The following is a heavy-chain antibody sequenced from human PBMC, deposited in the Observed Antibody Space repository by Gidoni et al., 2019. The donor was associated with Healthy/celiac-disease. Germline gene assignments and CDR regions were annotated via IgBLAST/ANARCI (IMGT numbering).Heavy chain of an antibody. CDR3: ARGPMITFGGVIVRPSVGDY. D-gene: IGHD3-16*02. J-gene: IGHJ4*02. Sequence: QVQLQQWGAGLLKPSETLSLTCAVYGGSFSGYSWSWIRQPPGKGLEWIGEINHSGSTNYNPSLKSRVTISVDTSKNQFSLKLSSVTAADTAVYYCARGPMITFGGVIVRPSVGDYWGQGTLVTVSS. V-gene: IGHV4-34*01. CDR2: INHSGST. CDR1: GGSFSGYS.